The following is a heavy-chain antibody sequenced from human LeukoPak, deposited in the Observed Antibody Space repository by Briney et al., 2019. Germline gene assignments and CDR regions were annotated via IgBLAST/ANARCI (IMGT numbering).Heavy chain of an antibody. CDR2: INHSGST. V-gene: IGHV4-34*01. Sequence: SETLSLSCTVSCGSISSYYWSWIRQPPGKGLEWIGEINHSGSTNYNPSLKSRVTISVDTSKNQFSLKLSSVTAADTAVYYCARPDGYNLSPFDYWGQGTLVTVSS. CDR3: ARPDGYNLSPFDY. CDR1: CGSISSYY. D-gene: IGHD5-24*01. J-gene: IGHJ4*02.